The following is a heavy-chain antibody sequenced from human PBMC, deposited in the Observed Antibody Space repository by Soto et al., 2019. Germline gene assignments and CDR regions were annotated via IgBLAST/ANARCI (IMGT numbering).Heavy chain of an antibody. J-gene: IGHJ6*02. D-gene: IGHD5-18*01. V-gene: IGHV4-59*02. Sequence: SETLSLTCFVSGGSVTSYHWSWIRQFPGKGLEWIAYTSYTGNTNYNPSLKSRVTISVDTSKNQFSLKLSSVTAADTAVYYCARDWIPDKDYYYGMDVWGQGTTVTVSS. CDR1: GGSVTSYH. CDR2: TSYTGNT. CDR3: ARDWIPDKDYYYGMDV.